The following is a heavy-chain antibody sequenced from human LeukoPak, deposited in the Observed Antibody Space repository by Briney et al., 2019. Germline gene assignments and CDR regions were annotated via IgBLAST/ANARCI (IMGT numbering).Heavy chain of an antibody. J-gene: IGHJ6*03. CDR1: GGSISSSSYY. V-gene: IGHV4-39*01. CDR3: ARHRYYYRSGSYYGAPYYMDV. Sequence: PLETLSLTCTVSGGSISSSSYYWGWIRQPPGKGLEWIGSIYYSGSTYYNPSLKSRVTISVDTSKNQFSLKLSSVTAADTAVYYCARHRYYYRSGSYYGAPYYMDVWGKGTTVTISS. CDR2: IYYSGST. D-gene: IGHD3-10*01.